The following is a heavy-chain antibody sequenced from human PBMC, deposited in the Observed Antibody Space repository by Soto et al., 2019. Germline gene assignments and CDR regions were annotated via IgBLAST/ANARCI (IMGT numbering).Heavy chain of an antibody. CDR1: GGSVSSGNYY. CDR3: APNWNFDY. CDR2: IYYSGST. D-gene: IGHD2-8*01. V-gene: IGHV4-61*01. J-gene: IGHJ4*02. Sequence: SETLSLTCTVSGGSVSSGNYYWSWIRQPPGKGLQWIGYIYYSGSTNYNPSLKSRVTISVDTSKNQFSLKLSSVTAADTAVYYCAPNWNFDYWGQGTPVTVSS.